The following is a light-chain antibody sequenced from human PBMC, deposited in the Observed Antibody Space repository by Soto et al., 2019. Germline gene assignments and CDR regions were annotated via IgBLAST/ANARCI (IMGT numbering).Light chain of an antibody. J-gene: IGLJ1*01. Sequence: QSALTQPASVSGSPGQSITISCTGTSSDVGGYNYVSWYQQHPGKAPKLMIYEVSNRPSGVSNRFSGSKSGNTASLTISGLRAEDEADYYCSSYASSSTYVFGTGTALAAL. V-gene: IGLV2-14*01. CDR2: EVS. CDR3: SSYASSSTYV. CDR1: SSDVGGYNY.